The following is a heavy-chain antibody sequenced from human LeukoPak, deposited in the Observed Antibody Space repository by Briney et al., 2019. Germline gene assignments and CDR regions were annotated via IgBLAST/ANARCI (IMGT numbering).Heavy chain of an antibody. D-gene: IGHD3-22*01. V-gene: IGHV3-64D*06. CDR1: GFTFSSYA. Sequence: PGGSLRLSCSASGFTFSSYAMHWVRQAPGKGLEYVSAISSNGGSTYYADSVKGRFTISRDNSKNTLYLQMSSLRAEDTAVYYCVKAYYYDSSGYGPPHYWGQGTLVTVSS. CDR2: ISSNGGST. CDR3: VKAYYYDSSGYGPPHY. J-gene: IGHJ4*02.